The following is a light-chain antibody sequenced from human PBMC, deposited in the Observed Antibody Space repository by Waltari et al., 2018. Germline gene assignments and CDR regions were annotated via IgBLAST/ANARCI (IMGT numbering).Light chain of an antibody. CDR2: AAS. V-gene: IGKV1-27*01. Sequence: DIQMTQSPSSLSASVGDRVTITCRASQGISNYLAWYQQKPGKVPKLLIYAASTLRSGVPSRFSGSGSGTDFTLTISSLQPEDVATYYCQKYNSAPFFGGGTKVEIK. CDR1: QGISNY. J-gene: IGKJ4*01. CDR3: QKYNSAPF.